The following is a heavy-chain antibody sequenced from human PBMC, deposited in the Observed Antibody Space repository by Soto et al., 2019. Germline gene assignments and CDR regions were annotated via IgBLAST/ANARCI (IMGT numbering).Heavy chain of an antibody. CDR1: GFPFSSYW. Sequence: EVQLVESGGDLVQRGGSLRLSCAASGFPFSSYWMHWVRHTPGKGLDWVASISGDGVTTYYADSVTGRFTVSEDNAKNTRSLKISGLRAEDTAVYYCAREDYGLSTCYYTDYWGEGTLVSVAS. CDR2: ISGDGVTT. D-gene: IGHD3-16*01. J-gene: IGHJ4*02. CDR3: AREDYGLSTCYYTDY. V-gene: IGHV3-74*01.